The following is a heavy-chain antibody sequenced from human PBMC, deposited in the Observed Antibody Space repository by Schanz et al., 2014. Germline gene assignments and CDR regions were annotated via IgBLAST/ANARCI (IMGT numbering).Heavy chain of an antibody. V-gene: IGHV3-13*01. Sequence: EVQLVESGGGLVQPGGSLRLSCAASGFTLSNSDMHWVRQGTGKGLEWVSTIGYLGDTYYPDSVKGRFTISRDNSKNTLYLQMNSLRAEDTAVYYCARDLEGYDGGGGGFDPWGQGTLXTVSS. CDR2: IGYLGDT. CDR3: ARDLEGYDGGGGGFDP. D-gene: IGHD2-21*01. CDR1: GFTLSNSD. J-gene: IGHJ5*02.